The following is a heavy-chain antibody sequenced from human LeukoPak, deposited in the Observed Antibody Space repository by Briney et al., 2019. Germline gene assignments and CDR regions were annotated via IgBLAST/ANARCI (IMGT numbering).Heavy chain of an antibody. Sequence: GRSLRLSCAASGFTFDDYTMHWVRQAPGKGLEWVSGITWNSGSIGYADSVRGWFTISRDNAKNSLYLEMNSLRAEDTALYYCAKEDHFASWGQGTLVTVSS. CDR1: GFTFDDYT. J-gene: IGHJ4*02. CDR3: AKEDHFAS. CDR2: ITWNSGSI. V-gene: IGHV3-9*01.